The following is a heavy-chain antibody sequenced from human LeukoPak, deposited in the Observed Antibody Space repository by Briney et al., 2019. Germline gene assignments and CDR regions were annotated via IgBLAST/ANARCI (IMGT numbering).Heavy chain of an antibody. D-gene: IGHD3-22*01. CDR1: GYTFTSYY. CDR2: INPSGGST. CDR3: ARDLLIVVVMDLDYYYGMDV. Sequence: GASVKVSCKASGYTFTSYYMRWVRQAPGQGLEWMGIINPSGGSTSYAQKFQGRVTMTRDTSTSTVYMELSSLRSEDTAVYYCARDLLIVVVMDLDYYYGMDVWGQGTTVTVSS. V-gene: IGHV1-46*01. J-gene: IGHJ6*02.